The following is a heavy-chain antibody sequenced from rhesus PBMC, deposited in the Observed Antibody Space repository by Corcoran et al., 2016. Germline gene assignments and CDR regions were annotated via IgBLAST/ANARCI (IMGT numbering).Heavy chain of an antibody. J-gene: IGHJ1*01. V-gene: IGHV1-1*01. D-gene: IGHD5-42*01. CDR2: FSPYYGNK. CDR3: TREGIQERYFEF. CDR1: GYTFTSYY. Sequence: QVQLVQSGAEIKQPGASVKLSCKASGYTFTSYYMHWVRQAPRQGLEWIGMFSPYYGNKGYAQNFQGRVTITTDTSTSTGYMELSSLRSEDTAVYYCTREGIQERYFEFWGQGALVTVSS.